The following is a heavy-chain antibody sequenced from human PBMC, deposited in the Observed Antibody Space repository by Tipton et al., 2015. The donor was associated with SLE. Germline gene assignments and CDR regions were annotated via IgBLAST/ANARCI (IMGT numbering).Heavy chain of an antibody. CDR3: ARGFGGSYSDF. Sequence: TLSLTCTVSGGSINGGSFYWSWIRQPAGKGLEWIGQIFASGSTGYNPSLQSRVTISLDTSKNQFSLRLNSVTAADTAVYYCARGFGGSYSDFGGEGTLVTVSS. D-gene: IGHD1-26*01. CDR2: IFASGST. CDR1: GGSINGGSFY. V-gene: IGHV4-61*09. J-gene: IGHJ4*02.